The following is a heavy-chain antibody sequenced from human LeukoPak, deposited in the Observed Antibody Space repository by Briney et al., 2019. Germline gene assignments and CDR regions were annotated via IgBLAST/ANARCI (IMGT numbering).Heavy chain of an antibody. CDR2: IIPIFGTA. J-gene: IGHJ3*02. V-gene: IGHV1-69*01. D-gene: IGHD4-17*01. CDR1: VGTFSSYA. Sequence: GASEKVSCKASVGTFSSYAISWVRQAPGPGLEWMGGIIPIFGTANYAQKFQGRVTITADESTSTAYMELSSLRSEATAVYYCARLSVTFDAFDIWGQGTMVTVSS. CDR3: ARLSVTFDAFDI.